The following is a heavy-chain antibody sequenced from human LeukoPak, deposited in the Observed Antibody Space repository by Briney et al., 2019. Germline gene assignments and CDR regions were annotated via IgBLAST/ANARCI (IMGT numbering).Heavy chain of an antibody. CDR1: GFSFSYYG. D-gene: IGHD6-13*01. Sequence: GGSLRLSCAASGFSFSYYGMNWVRQTPGKGLEWVSVIYSGGSTYYADSVKGRFTISRDNSKNTLYLQMNSLRAEDTAVYYCARVHGLTAAAGPRDYWGQGTLVTVSS. V-gene: IGHV3-66*02. J-gene: IGHJ4*02. CDR3: ARVHGLTAAAGPRDY. CDR2: IYSGGST.